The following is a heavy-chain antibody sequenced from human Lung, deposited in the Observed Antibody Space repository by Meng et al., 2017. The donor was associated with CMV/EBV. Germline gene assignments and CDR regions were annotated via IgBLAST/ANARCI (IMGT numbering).Heavy chain of an antibody. J-gene: IGHJ6*02. D-gene: IGHD2-2*02. Sequence: GESXKISCAASGFTFSSYSMNWVRQAPGKGLEWVSSISSSSSYIYYADSVKGRFTISRDNAKNSLYLQMNSLRAEDTAVYYCARDLSIVPAAISYYYGMDVWGQGPTVTVSS. CDR1: GFTFSSYS. V-gene: IGHV3-21*01. CDR2: ISSSSSYI. CDR3: ARDLSIVPAAISYYYGMDV.